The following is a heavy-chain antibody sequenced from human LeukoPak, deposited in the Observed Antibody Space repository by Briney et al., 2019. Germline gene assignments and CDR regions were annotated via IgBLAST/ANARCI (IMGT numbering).Heavy chain of an antibody. CDR3: AKDSEGYWFDP. J-gene: IGHJ5*02. CDR2: ISYSVGIT. V-gene: IGHV3-23*01. Sequence: GGSLRLSCVASGFTFSNYWMSWVRQSPGKGLEWVSRISYSVGITYYADSVKGPFTISRDNSKNTLYLQMSSLRAEDTAIYYCAKDSEGYWFDPWGQGTLVTVSS. CDR1: GFTFSNYW.